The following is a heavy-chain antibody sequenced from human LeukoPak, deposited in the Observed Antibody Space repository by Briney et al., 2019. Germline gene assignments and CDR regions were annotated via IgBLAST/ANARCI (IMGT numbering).Heavy chain of an antibody. D-gene: IGHD2/OR15-2a*01. V-gene: IGHV4-59*01. J-gene: IGHJ6*02. CDR3: ARSSTTTKYYYYGMDV. Sequence: SETLSLTCNVSGGSISSYYWSWIRQPPGKGQEWIGYIYYSGSTNYNPSLKSRVTISVDTSKNQFSLKLSSVTAADTAVYYCARSSTTTKYYYYGMDVWGQGTTVTVSS. CDR1: GGSISSYY. CDR2: IYYSGST.